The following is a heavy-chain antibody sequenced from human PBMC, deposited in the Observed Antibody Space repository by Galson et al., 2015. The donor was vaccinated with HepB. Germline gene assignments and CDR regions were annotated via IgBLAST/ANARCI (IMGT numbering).Heavy chain of an antibody. D-gene: IGHD6-13*01. Sequence: SLRLSCAASGFTFSSYGMHWVRQAPGKGLEWVAFIRYDGSNKYYADSVKGRFTISRDNSKNTLYLQMNSLRAEDTAVYYCAKLELILEQQLPPREDIWGQGTMVTVSS. CDR3: AKLELILEQQLPPREDI. CDR2: IRYDGSNK. V-gene: IGHV3-30*02. J-gene: IGHJ3*02. CDR1: GFTFSSYG.